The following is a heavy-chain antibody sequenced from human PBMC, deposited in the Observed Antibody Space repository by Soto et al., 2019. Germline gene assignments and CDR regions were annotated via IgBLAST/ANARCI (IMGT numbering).Heavy chain of an antibody. V-gene: IGHV2-5*01. CDR1: GFSLSTSGVG. J-gene: IGHJ4*02. D-gene: IGHD2-2*02. Sequence: QITLKESGPTLVKPTQTLTLTCTFSGFSLSTSGVGVGWIRQPLGKALEWLALIYWNDGKRYSPSLKSRLTITKDTSKNQVVLTMTNMDPVDTATYYCAHTLGVPAAIGVFDYWGQGTLVTVSS. CDR3: AHTLGVPAAIGVFDY. CDR2: IYWNDGK.